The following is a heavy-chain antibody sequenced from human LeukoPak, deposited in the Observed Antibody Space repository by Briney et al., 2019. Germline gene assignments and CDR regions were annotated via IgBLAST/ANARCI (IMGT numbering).Heavy chain of an antibody. Sequence: SETLSLTCTVSGGSIVSYYWSWIRQPPGKGLEWIGSIYHSGSTYYNPSLKSRVTISVDTSKNQFSLKLSSVTAADTAVYYCARDVYCSSTSCYEVWFDPWGQGTLVTVSS. CDR3: ARDVYCSSTSCYEVWFDP. CDR2: IYHSGST. D-gene: IGHD2-2*01. J-gene: IGHJ5*02. V-gene: IGHV4-59*12. CDR1: GGSIVSYY.